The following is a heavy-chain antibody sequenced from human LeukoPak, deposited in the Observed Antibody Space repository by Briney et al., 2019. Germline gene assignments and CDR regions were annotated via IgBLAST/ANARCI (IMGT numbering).Heavy chain of an antibody. J-gene: IGHJ3*01. CDR3: ARDWTSDN. CDR1: GFTFSNYP. D-gene: IGHD2-2*01. CDR2: ISSNGYST. V-gene: IGHV3-64*01. Sequence: GGSLRLSCAASGFTFSNYPMHWVRQAPGKGPEYVSAISSNGYSTYYANSVKGRFTISRDNSRNMLYPQMGSLKTEDMAVYYCARDWTSDNWGQGTMVTVSS.